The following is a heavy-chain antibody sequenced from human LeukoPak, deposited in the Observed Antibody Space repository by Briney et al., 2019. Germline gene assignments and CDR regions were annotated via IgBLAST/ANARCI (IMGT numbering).Heavy chain of an antibody. Sequence: SETLSLTCTVSGGSVSSGSYYWSWIRQPPGKGLEWIGYIYYSGSTNYNPSLKSRVTISVDTSKNQFSLKLSSVTAADTAVYYCARGGPSYDSSGYYYWGQGTLVTVSS. D-gene: IGHD3-22*01. CDR3: ARGGPSYDSSGYYY. CDR1: GGSVSSGSYY. J-gene: IGHJ4*02. CDR2: IYYSGST. V-gene: IGHV4-61*01.